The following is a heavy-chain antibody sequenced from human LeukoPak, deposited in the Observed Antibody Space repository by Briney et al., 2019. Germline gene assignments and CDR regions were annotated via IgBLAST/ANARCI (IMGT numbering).Heavy chain of an antibody. J-gene: IGHJ4*02. Sequence: PGGSMRLACQASGFSFSTYAMSWVRQAPGKGLDGVSRIRGSYGSTYYADSVKGRFAISRDNHKNRLYLQMNSLRAEDTAVYYCARDAGVDDGRLDYWGQG. V-gene: IGHV3-23*01. CDR2: IRGSYGST. CDR1: GFSFSTYA. D-gene: IGHD3-3*01. CDR3: ARDAGVDDGRLDY.